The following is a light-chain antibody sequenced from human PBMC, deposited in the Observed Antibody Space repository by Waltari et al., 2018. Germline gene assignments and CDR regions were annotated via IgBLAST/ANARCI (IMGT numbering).Light chain of an antibody. CDR2: GAS. CDR3: QQYYDWRRVT. V-gene: IGKV3D-15*01. CDR1: QSVSGN. J-gene: IGKJ5*01. Sequence: EIVMTQSPATLSVSPGERATLSCRASQSVSGNLAWYQQKPGQAPRLLIYGASTRATGIPARFSGSAAGTEFTLTISSLQSEDSGVYYCQQYYDWRRVTFGQGTRLEIK.